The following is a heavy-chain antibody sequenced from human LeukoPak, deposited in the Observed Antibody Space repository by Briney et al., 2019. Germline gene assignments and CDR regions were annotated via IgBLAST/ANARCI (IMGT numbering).Heavy chain of an antibody. CDR1: GFSLNTTGVN. V-gene: IGHV2-5*02. J-gene: IGHJ3*02. Sequence: SGPTLVNPTQTLTLTCTFSGFSLNTTGVNVGWIRQPPGKALEWLALIYWDDDKRYSPSLKSRLTITKDTSKNQVVLTMTNMDPVDTATYYCAHSPGYPDAFDIWGQGTMVTVSS. D-gene: IGHD6-13*01. CDR3: AHSPGYPDAFDI. CDR2: IYWDDDK.